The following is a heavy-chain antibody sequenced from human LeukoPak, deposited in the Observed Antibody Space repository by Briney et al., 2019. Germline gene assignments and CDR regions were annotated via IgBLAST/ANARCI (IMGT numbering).Heavy chain of an antibody. CDR3: ARASVDYDFWSGYQRDYFDY. D-gene: IGHD3-3*01. Sequence: GGSLRLSCAASGFTFSSYAMHWVRQAPGKGLEWVAVISYDGSNKYYADSVKGRFTISRDNSKNTLYLQMNSLRAEDTAVYYCARASVDYDFWSGYQRDYFDYWGQGTLVTVSS. CDR1: GFTFSSYA. CDR2: ISYDGSNK. V-gene: IGHV3-30-3*01. J-gene: IGHJ4*02.